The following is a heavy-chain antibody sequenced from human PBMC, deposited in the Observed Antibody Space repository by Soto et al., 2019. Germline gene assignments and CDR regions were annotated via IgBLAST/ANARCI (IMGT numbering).Heavy chain of an antibody. Sequence: SVKVSCKASGGTFSSYTISWVRQAPGQGLEWMGRIIPILGIANYAQKFQGRVTITADKSTSTAYMELSSLRSEDTAVYYCARSGFCSSTSCLKLSYYYYGMDVWGQGTTVTVSS. V-gene: IGHV1-69*02. J-gene: IGHJ6*02. CDR2: IIPILGIA. D-gene: IGHD2-2*01. CDR3: ARSGFCSSTSCLKLSYYYYGMDV. CDR1: GGTFSSYT.